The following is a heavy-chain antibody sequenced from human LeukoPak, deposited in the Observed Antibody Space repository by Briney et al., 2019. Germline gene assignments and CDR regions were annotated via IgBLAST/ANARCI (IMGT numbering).Heavy chain of an antibody. J-gene: IGHJ4*02. Sequence: GGSLRLSCASSGFTFINYAMNWVRQAPGKGLEWVSTVSGYGGATYYADSVKGRFTISRDNSKSTLYLQMNSQRGEDTAIYYCAKGRGYSYGYPSDYWGQGTLVTVSS. CDR2: VSGYGGAT. CDR1: GFTFINYA. CDR3: AKGRGYSYGYPSDY. D-gene: IGHD5-18*01. V-gene: IGHV3-23*01.